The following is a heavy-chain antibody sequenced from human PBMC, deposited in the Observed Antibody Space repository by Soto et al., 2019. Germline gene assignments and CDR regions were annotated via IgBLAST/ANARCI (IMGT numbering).Heavy chain of an antibody. CDR2: LQTDGSHP. CDR1: GFKFDYYW. CDR3: ARGGDPDY. V-gene: IGHV3-74*01. J-gene: IGHJ4*02. Sequence: EVQLVESGGGLVQPGGSLRLSCVASGFKFDYYWMHWVRQAPGGGLMWISRLQTDGSHPAYADSVKGRFTISRDNAKNTLYLQMNNLRVEDTAVEYGARGGDPDYWGQGTLVTVSS. D-gene: IGHD2-21*02.